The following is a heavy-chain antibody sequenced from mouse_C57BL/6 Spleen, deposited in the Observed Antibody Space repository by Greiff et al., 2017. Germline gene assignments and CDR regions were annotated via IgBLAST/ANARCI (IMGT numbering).Heavy chain of an antibody. V-gene: IGHV1-80*01. CDR3: ASSIYYGNYLDY. D-gene: IGHD2-1*01. Sequence: VQLQESGAELVKPGASVKISCTASGYAFSSYWMNWVKQRPGKGLEWIGQIYPGDGDTNYNGKFKGKATLTADKSSSTAYMQLSSLTSEDSAVYFCASSIYYGNYLDYWGQGTTLTVSS. J-gene: IGHJ2*01. CDR1: GYAFSSYW. CDR2: IYPGDGDT.